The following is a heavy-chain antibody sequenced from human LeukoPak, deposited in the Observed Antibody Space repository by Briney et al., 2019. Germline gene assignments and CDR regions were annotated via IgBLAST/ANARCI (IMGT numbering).Heavy chain of an antibody. CDR3: AKHRGDYSGWYGDY. CDR1: GFTFSSSA. J-gene: IGHJ4*02. D-gene: IGHD6-19*01. Sequence: GGSLRLSCAVSGFTFSSSAMSWVRQAPGKGLEWVSVISGIGGSTYYADSVKGRFTISRDNSKNTLYLQMNSLRAEDTAVYYCAKHRGDYSGWYGDYWGQGTLVTVSS. V-gene: IGHV3-23*01. CDR2: ISGIGGST.